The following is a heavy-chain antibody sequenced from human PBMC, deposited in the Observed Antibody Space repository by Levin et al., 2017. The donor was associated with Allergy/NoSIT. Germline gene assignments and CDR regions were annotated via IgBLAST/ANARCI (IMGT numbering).Heavy chain of an antibody. J-gene: IGHJ6*01. Sequence: SCTVSGGSIRSGDYYWTWIRQPPGKGLEWIGYIYYSGTTYYNASLKSRLTISVDTSKNQFSLNLSSVTAADTAVYYCARDPIKVTSGGGGGQRNYYGMDVWGQGTTVIVSS. CDR1: GGSIRSGDYY. CDR3: ARDPIKVTSGGGGGQRNYYGMDV. V-gene: IGHV4-30-4*01. CDR2: IYYSGTT. D-gene: IGHD3-16*01.